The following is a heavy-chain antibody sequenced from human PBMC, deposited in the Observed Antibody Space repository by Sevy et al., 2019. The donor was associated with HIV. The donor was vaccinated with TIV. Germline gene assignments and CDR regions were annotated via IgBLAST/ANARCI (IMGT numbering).Heavy chain of an antibody. CDR3: ARDRLGITISAEWGGGMDV. J-gene: IGHJ6*02. V-gene: IGHV3-33*01. Sequence: GESLKISCAASGFTLSSYGMHWVRQAPGKGLEWVAVIRYDGSNKYYADSVKGRFTISRDNSKNTLYLQMNSLRAEDTAVYYCARDRLGITISAEWGGGMDVWGQGTTVTVSS. D-gene: IGHD3-3*01. CDR2: IRYDGSNK. CDR1: GFTLSSYG.